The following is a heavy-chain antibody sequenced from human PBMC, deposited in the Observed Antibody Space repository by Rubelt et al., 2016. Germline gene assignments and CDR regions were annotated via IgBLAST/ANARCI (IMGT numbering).Heavy chain of an antibody. J-gene: IGHJ4*02. D-gene: IGHD6-6*01. V-gene: IGHV3-21*01. Sequence: EVQLVESGGDLVQPGGSLRLSCAASGFTVNSHYMTWVRQAPGKGLEWVSSISRTSSYIYYADSVKCRFTISRDNAKNSLYLQMNSLRDDDTAVYYCARTSSSSCDYWGQGTLVTVSS. CDR3: ARTSSSSCDY. CDR2: ISRTSSYI. CDR1: GFTVNSHY.